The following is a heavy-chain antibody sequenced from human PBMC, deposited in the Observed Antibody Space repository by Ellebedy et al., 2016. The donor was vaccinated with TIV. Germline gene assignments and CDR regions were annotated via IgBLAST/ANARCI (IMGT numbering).Heavy chain of an antibody. Sequence: ASVKVSCKASGYTFSNYGISWVRQAPGQGLEWMGWISAYTGNTDFAQKFQGRVTMTTDTSTSTAYMELRSLRFDDTAVYYRARVGWGYSGGEDNWGQGTLVTVSS. CDR1: GYTFSNYG. D-gene: IGHD5-12*01. CDR3: ARVGWGYSGGEDN. V-gene: IGHV1-18*01. CDR2: ISAYTGNT. J-gene: IGHJ4*02.